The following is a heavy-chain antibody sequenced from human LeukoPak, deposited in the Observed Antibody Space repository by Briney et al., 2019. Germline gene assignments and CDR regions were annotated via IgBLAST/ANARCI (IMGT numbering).Heavy chain of an antibody. V-gene: IGHV4-34*01. CDR1: GGSFSGYY. J-gene: IGHJ4*01. D-gene: IGHD3-16*02. CDR2: INHSGST. CDR3: ARRRTYYDYVWGSYRYERQVYYFDH. Sequence: PSETLSLTCVVYGGSFSGYYWICIRQPPGKGLEWIGEINHSGSTNYNPSLKSRVTISVDTSKNQFSLKLSSVTAADTAVYYCARRRTYYDYVWGSYRYERQVYYFDHWGHGTLVTVSS.